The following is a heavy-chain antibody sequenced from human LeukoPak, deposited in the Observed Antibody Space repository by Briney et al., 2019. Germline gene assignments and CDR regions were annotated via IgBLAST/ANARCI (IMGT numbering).Heavy chain of an antibody. CDR2: IDHTGST. J-gene: IGHJ4*02. CDR3: ARVRYYDSSGYYGIDY. D-gene: IGHD3-22*01. CDR1: GYSISSGYY. V-gene: IGHV4-61*03. Sequence: PSETLSLTCTVSGYSISSGYYWGWIRQPPGKGLEWIGYIDHTGSTNYNPSLNSRVTISRDTSKNHFSLELSSVTAADTAVYYCARVRYYDSSGYYGIDYWGQGTLVTVSS.